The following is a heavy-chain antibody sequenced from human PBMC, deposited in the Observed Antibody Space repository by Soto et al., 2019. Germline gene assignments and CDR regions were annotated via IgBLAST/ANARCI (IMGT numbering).Heavy chain of an antibody. D-gene: IGHD1-1*01. V-gene: IGHV3-23*01. J-gene: IGHJ4*01. CDR1: GFTFSSYG. CDR3: ARGWTFDL. CDR2: INGGGDST. Sequence: GWSLRLSCAASGFTFSSYGMSLVRQAPGKGLEWVSCINGGGDSTYFADSVRGRFTISRDNSKNTLFLQMNSLRAEDTAVYYCARGWTFDLWGQGTLVTVSS.